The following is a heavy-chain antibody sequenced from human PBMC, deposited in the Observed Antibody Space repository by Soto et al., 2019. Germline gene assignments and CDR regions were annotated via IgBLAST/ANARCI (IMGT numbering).Heavy chain of an antibody. CDR2: IIPLLGTT. D-gene: IGHD3-10*01. Sequence: QVQVVQSGVEVRRPGSSVKVSCKASGDTFKNCVISWVRQAPGQGLEWMGGIIPLLGTTDFAQRFQDRLTITTDEFTTTAYMELSRLRSEDTATHYCAAELGFGKLSVVWGQGTTVIVSS. CDR1: GDTFKNCV. CDR3: AAELGFGKLSVV. V-gene: IGHV1-69*01. J-gene: IGHJ6*02.